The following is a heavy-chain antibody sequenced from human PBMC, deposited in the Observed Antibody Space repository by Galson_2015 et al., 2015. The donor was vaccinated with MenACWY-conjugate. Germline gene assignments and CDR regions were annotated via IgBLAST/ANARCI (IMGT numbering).Heavy chain of an antibody. CDR1: GDSVSSHRVA. J-gene: IGHJ6*03. D-gene: IGHD3-3*01. CDR3: ARMVYYDCWNIYSTGYYCYMAV. V-gene: IGHV6-1*01. CDR2: TYYRSEWYN. Sequence: CAISGDSVSSHRVAWNWIRQSPSRGLEGLGRTYYRSEWYNDYAVSVKSRITINPDTSKNQFSLQLNSVTPEDTAVYYCARMVYYDCWNIYSTGYYCYMAVWGEGTAVTVSS.